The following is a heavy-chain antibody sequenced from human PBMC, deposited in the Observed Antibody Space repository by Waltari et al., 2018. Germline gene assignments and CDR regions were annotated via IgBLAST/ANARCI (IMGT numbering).Heavy chain of an antibody. CDR3: AREKGWNYDY. CDR1: GFTFSSYS. V-gene: IGHV3-21*01. D-gene: IGHD1-7*01. J-gene: IGHJ4*02. CDR2: ISSSSSYI. Sequence: EVQLVESGGGLVKPGGALRLSCAASGFTFSSYSMNWVAPAPGKGLEWVSSISSSSSYIYYADSVKGRFTISRDNAKNSLYLQMNSLRAEDTAVYYCAREKGWNYDYWGQGTLVTVSS.